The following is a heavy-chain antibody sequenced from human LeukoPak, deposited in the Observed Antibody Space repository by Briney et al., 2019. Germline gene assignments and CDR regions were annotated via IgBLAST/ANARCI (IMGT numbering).Heavy chain of an antibody. CDR3: AKASGYSSGWQPYYYYFDY. J-gene: IGHJ4*02. V-gene: IGHV3-48*01. CDR2: ISSRSSTI. CDR1: GFTFSSYS. D-gene: IGHD6-19*01. Sequence: GGSLRLSCAASGFTFSSYSMNWVRQAPGKGLEWVSYISSRSSTIYYADSVKGRFTISRDNAKNSLYLQMNSLRAEDTAVYYCAKASGYSSGWQPYYYYFDYWGQGTLVTVSS.